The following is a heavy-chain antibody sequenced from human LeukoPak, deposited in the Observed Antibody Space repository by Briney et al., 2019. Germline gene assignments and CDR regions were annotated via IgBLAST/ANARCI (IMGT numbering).Heavy chain of an antibody. CDR2: IKQDGSEK. J-gene: IGHJ3*02. CDR3: ARVLYCGGDCYSDAFDI. CDR1: GFTFSSYW. V-gene: IGHV3-7*01. D-gene: IGHD2-21*01. Sequence: GGSLRLSCAASGFTFSSYWMSWVRQAPGKGLEWVANIKQDGSEKYYADSVKGRFTISRDNAKNSLYLQMNSLRAEDTAVYYCARVLYCGGDCYSDAFDIWGQGTMVTVSS.